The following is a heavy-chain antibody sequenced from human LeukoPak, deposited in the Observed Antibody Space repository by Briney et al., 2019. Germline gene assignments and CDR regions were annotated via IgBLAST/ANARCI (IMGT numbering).Heavy chain of an antibody. V-gene: IGHV4-39*07. CDR3: ARDARGYYDSSAYSDAFDI. CDR2: FYYSGST. J-gene: IGHJ3*02. Sequence: SETLSLTCTVSGGSISSSSYYWGWTRQPPGKGPEWIGSFYYSGSTYYNSSLKSRVTLSVDRSKNQFSLKLSSVTAADTAVYYCARDARGYYDSSAYSDAFDIWGQGTMVTVSS. CDR1: GGSISSSSYY. D-gene: IGHD3-22*01.